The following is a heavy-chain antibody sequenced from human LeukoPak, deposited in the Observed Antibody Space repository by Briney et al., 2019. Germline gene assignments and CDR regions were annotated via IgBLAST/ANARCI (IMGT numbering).Heavy chain of an antibody. Sequence: GGSLRLSXAASGFIFSSYSMNWVRQAPGKGLEWVSSISSSSSYIYYADSVKGRFTISRDNAKNSLYLQMNSLRAEDTAVYYCARQIAPEYYYDSSGYPDYWGQGTLVTVSS. CDR1: GFIFSSYS. D-gene: IGHD3-22*01. CDR2: ISSSSSYI. CDR3: ARQIAPEYYYDSSGYPDY. J-gene: IGHJ4*02. V-gene: IGHV3-21*01.